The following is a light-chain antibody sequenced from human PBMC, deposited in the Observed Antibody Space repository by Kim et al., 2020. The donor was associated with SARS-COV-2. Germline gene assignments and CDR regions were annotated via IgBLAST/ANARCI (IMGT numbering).Light chain of an antibody. J-gene: IGLJ2*01. CDR1: SSDVGGYTF. V-gene: IGLV2-14*03. CDR3: SSYTSSSTVI. CDR2: DVS. Sequence: GQSITISCTGTSSDVGGYTFVSWYQQHPGKAPKLMIYDVSNRPSGVSNRFSGSKSGNTASLTISGLQAEDEADYYCSSYTSSSTVIFGGGTQLTVL.